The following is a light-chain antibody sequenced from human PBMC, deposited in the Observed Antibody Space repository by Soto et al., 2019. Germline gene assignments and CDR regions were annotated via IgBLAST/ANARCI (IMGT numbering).Light chain of an antibody. V-gene: IGLV2-14*01. Sequence: QSALTQPASVSGSPGQSITISCTGTSSDVGNYIFVSWYRQHPGKAPKLMIYDINNRPSGVSNRFSGSKSGNTASLTISGLHAEDEADYYCVSYTTSASYVFGTGTKLTVL. CDR2: DIN. J-gene: IGLJ1*01. CDR3: VSYTTSASYV. CDR1: SSDVGNYIF.